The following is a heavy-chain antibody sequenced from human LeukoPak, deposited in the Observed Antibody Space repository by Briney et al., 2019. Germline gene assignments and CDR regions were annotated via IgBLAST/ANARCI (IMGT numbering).Heavy chain of an antibody. Sequence: GGSLRLSCAASGFTFSSYTMNWVRQAPGKGLEWVSSISSSGSYIYYVDSVKGRFTISRDNAKNSLYLQMNSLRAEETAVYFCARGEHSYGPLDYYYYMDVWGKGTTVTVSS. CDR1: GFTFSSYT. D-gene: IGHD5-18*01. CDR3: ARGEHSYGPLDYYYYMDV. V-gene: IGHV3-21*01. CDR2: ISSSGSYI. J-gene: IGHJ6*03.